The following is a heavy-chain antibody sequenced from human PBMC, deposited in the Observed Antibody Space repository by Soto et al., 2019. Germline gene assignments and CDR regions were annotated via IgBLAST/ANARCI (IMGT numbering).Heavy chain of an antibody. V-gene: IGHV4-59*01. J-gene: IGHJ3*02. D-gene: IGHD3-3*01. CDR2: IYYSGST. CDR1: GGSISSYY. CDR3: ARTLIDDFWSGYDAFDI. Sequence: SETLSLTCTVSGGSISSYYRSWIRQPPGKGLEWIGYIYYSGSTNYNPSLKSRVTISVDTSKNHFFLKLSSVTAADTAVYYCARTLIDDFWSGYDAFDIWGQGTMVTVSS.